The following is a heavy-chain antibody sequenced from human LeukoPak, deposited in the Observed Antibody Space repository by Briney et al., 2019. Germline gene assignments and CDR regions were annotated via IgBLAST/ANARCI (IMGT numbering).Heavy chain of an antibody. Sequence: GGSLRLSCAASGFTFSDYYMSRIRQAPGKGLEWVSYISSSGSTIYYADSVKGRFTISRDNAKNSLYLQLNSLRTEDTAVYYCARGYQNFGVVIPRLFDYWGQGTLVTVSS. CDR3: ARGYQNFGVVIPRLFDY. CDR1: GFTFSDYY. D-gene: IGHD3-3*01. V-gene: IGHV3-11*04. CDR2: ISSSGSTI. J-gene: IGHJ4*02.